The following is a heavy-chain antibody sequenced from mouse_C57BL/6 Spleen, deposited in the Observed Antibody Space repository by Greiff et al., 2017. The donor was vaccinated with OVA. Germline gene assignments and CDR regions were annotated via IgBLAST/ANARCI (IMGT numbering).Heavy chain of an antibody. CDR3: ARSDGYDGDY. CDR2: ISSGGSYT. CDR1: GFTFSSYG. Sequence: EVMLVESGGDLVKPGGSLKLSCAASGFTFSSYGMSWVRQTPDKRLEWVATISSGGSYTYYPDSVKGRFTISRDNAKNTLYLQMSSLKSEDTAMYYCARSDGYDGDYWGQGTTLTVSS. J-gene: IGHJ2*01. D-gene: IGHD2-2*01. V-gene: IGHV5-6*01.